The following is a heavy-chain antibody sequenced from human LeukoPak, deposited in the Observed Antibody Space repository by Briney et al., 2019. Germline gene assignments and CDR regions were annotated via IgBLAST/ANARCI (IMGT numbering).Heavy chain of an antibody. CDR1: GYTFTGYY. V-gene: IGHV1-2*02. CDR3: AKFAGGNYLAS. CDR2: INPNSGGT. J-gene: IGHJ4*02. Sequence: GASVKVSCKASGYTFTGYYMHWVRQAPGQGLEWMGWINPNSGGTNYAQKFQGRVTMTRDTSINTAYMELSSLRSDDTAVYYCAKFAGGNYLASWGQGTLVTVSS. D-gene: IGHD1-26*01.